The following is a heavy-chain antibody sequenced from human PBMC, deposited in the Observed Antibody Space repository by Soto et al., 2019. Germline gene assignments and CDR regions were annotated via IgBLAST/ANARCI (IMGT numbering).Heavy chain of an antibody. J-gene: IGHJ4*02. V-gene: IGHV4-31*03. D-gene: IGHD5-18*01. CDR1: GGSINRGGYC. CDR3: SRGILV. Sequence: QVQLQESGPGLVKPSQTLSLTCTVSGGSINRGGYCWSWIRQHPGKGLDWIGCISYGGSTSYNPSLKSRVTISVDTSKNQFSLKRTSVTAADTAVYYCSRGILVWGQGALITVSS. CDR2: ISYGGST.